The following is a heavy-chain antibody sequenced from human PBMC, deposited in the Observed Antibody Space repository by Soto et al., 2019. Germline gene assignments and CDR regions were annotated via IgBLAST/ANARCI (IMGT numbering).Heavy chain of an antibody. J-gene: IGHJ6*03. CDR1: GFSFTTYP. V-gene: IGHV3-30-3*01. CDR2: ISYDGSNK. Sequence: QVQLVESGGGVVQPGRSLRLSCAASGFSFTTYPMHWVRQAPGKGLEWVALISYDGSNKHYADSVRGRFTISRDNSNNTMYLQMSSLRVEDTALYYCASSRGVSYIDVWGKGTTVTVSS. CDR3: ASSRGVSYIDV.